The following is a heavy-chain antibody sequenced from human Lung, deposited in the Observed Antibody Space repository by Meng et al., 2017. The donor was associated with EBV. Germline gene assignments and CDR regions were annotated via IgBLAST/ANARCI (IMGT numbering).Heavy chain of an antibody. Sequence: QLVGAGGALVQPGGSLRLSCAVSGLSFSSFWMHWVRQVPGKGLVWIARINENGGITSYADSVKGRFTISRDNTRDTLYLQMNSLRADDTAVYFCSRDLAGPFDDWGQGALVTVSS. J-gene: IGHJ4*02. CDR2: INENGGIT. V-gene: IGHV3-74*01. CDR1: GLSFSSFW. CDR3: SRDLAGPFDD.